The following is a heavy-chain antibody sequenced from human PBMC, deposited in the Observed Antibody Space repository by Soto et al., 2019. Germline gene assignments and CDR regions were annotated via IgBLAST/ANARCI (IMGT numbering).Heavy chain of an antibody. Sequence: QLQLQESGSGLVKPSQTLSLTCAVPGGSISSVCYSWSWIRQPPGKGLEWIRYIYHSGSTYYNPSLKSRVTRSVDRAKNQFSLKLSSVTAAHTAVYYCARVPDRWGQGTLVSVSS. J-gene: IGHJ1*01. D-gene: IGHD2-2*01. CDR3: ARVPDR. CDR2: IYHSGST. CDR1: GGSISSVCYS. V-gene: IGHV4-30-2*01.